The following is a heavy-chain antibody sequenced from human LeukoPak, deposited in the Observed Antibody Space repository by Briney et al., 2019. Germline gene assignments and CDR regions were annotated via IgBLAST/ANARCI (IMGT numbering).Heavy chain of an antibody. CDR1: GFTFSSYA. CDR2: ISGGGGST. Sequence: GGSLILSCAASGFTFSSYAMGWVSQAPGKGLEWVSAISGGGGSTYYADSVKGRFTISRDNSKNTLSLQMNSLRAEDTAVYYCAKSSGYYLEYFQQWGQGTVAAVSS. V-gene: IGHV3-23*01. D-gene: IGHD3-22*01. J-gene: IGHJ1*01. CDR3: AKSSGYYLEYFQQ.